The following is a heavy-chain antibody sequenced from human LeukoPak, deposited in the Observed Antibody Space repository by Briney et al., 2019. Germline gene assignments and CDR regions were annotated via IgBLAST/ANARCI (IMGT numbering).Heavy chain of an antibody. CDR3: ARGKQQLSFYYYYYYMDV. J-gene: IGHJ6*03. V-gene: IGHV4-34*01. D-gene: IGHD6-13*01. CDR2: INHSGST. CDR1: GGSFSGYY. Sequence: PSETLSLTCAVYGGSFSGYYWSWIRQPPGKGLEWIGEINHSGSTNYNPSLKSRVTISVDTSKNQFSLKLSSVTAADTAVCYCARGKQQLSFYYYYYYMDVWGKGTTVTVSS.